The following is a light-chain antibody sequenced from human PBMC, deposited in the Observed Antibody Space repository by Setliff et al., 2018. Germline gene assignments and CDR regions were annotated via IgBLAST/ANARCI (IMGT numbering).Light chain of an antibody. J-gene: IGLJ1*01. CDR3: AAWDDSLNGPV. CDR1: SSNIGSNT. Sequence: QSALTQPPSASGTPGQRVTISCPGSSSNIGSNTVNWYQQLPGTAPKLLIYSNNQRPSGVPDRFSGSKSGTSASLAISGLQSEDEADYYCAAWDDSLNGPVFGTGTKVTV. V-gene: IGLV1-44*01. CDR2: SNN.